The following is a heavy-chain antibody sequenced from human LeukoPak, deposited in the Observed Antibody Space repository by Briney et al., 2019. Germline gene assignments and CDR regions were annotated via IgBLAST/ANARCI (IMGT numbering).Heavy chain of an antibody. J-gene: IGHJ6*02. D-gene: IGHD3-9*01. V-gene: IGHV4-59*01. CDR3: ARGGPATYYDILTGYWYYYGMDV. CDR2: IYYSGST. Sequence: PSETLSLTCTVSGGSISSYYWSWIRQPPGKGLEWIGYIYYSGSTNYNPSLKSRVTISVDTSKNQFSLKLSSVTAADTAVYYCARGGPATYYDILTGYWYYYGMDVWGQGTTVTVSS. CDR1: GGSISSYY.